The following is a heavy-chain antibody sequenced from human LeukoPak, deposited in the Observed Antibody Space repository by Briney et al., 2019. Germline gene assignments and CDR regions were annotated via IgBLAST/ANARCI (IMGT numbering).Heavy chain of an antibody. J-gene: IGHJ5*02. CDR1: GGSISSSSYY. CDR2: IYYSGST. V-gene: IGHV4-39*02. Sequence: SETLSLTCTVSGGSISSSSYYWDWIRQPPGKGLEWIGSIYYSGSTYYNPSLKSRVTISVDTSKNQFSLKLSSVTAADTAVYYCARDWGARAGYNWFDPWGQGTLVTVSS. CDR3: ARDWGARAGYNWFDP. D-gene: IGHD6-19*01.